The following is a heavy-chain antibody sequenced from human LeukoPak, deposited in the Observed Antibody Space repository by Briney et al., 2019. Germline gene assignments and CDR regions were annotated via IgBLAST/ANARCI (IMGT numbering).Heavy chain of an antibody. CDR2: IYHSGST. CDR1: GGSISSYY. Sequence: SETLSLTCTLSGGSISSYYWSWIRQPPGKGLEWIGYIYHSGSTNYNPSLKSRVTISVDTSKNQFSLKLSSVTAADTAVYYCARGRDGYSYGYYFDYWGQGTLVTVSS. D-gene: IGHD5-18*01. V-gene: IGHV4-59*01. CDR3: ARGRDGYSYGYYFDY. J-gene: IGHJ4*02.